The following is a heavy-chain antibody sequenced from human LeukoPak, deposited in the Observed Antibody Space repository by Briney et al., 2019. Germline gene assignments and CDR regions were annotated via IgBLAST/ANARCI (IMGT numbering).Heavy chain of an antibody. V-gene: IGHV3-23*01. Sequence: GGSLRLSCAASGFTFSSYAMSWVRQAPGKGLEWVSAISGSGGSTYYADSVKGRFTISRDNSKNTLYLQMNSLRAEDTAVYYCAKGDGSLLRYFDWLSKPHFDYWGQGTLVTVSS. J-gene: IGHJ4*02. CDR3: AKGDGSLLRYFDWLSKPHFDY. CDR2: ISGSGGST. D-gene: IGHD3-9*01. CDR1: GFTFSSYA.